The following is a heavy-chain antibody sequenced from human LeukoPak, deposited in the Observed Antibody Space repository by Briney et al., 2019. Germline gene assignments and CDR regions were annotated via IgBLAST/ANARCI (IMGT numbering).Heavy chain of an antibody. D-gene: IGHD4/OR15-4a*01. Sequence: GGSLRLSCAASGFTFSTYSMNWVRQAPGKGLEWVSSISNNSSYIYYADSVKGRFTISRDNAKNSLYLQMNSLRAEDTALYYCARANYLNYYYYYMDVWGKGTTVTVSS. V-gene: IGHV3-21*04. J-gene: IGHJ6*03. CDR2: ISNNSSYI. CDR3: ARANYLNYYYYYMDV. CDR1: GFTFSTYS.